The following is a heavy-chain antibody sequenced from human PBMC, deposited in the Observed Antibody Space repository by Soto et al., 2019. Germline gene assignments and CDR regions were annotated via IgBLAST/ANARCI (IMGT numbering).Heavy chain of an antibody. J-gene: IGHJ4*02. CDR3: ARETPLSSPVQFDY. D-gene: IGHD6-13*01. CDR2: TFYRSKWYF. Sequence: SQTLSLTCAISGDSVSNNDAAWNWIRQSPSRGLEWLGRTFYRSKWYFDYALSVDSRITISADTSKNQFSLHLNSVSPDDTAVYYCARETPLSSPVQFDYWGQGTLVTVSS. V-gene: IGHV6-1*01. CDR1: GDSVSNNDAA.